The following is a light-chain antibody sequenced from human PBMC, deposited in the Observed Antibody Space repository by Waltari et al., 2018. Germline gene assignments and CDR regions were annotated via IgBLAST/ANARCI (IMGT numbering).Light chain of an antibody. V-gene: IGLV2-14*01. Sequence: QSALTQPASVSGSPGQSVTIFCAGTSNDVGGYNSVSWYQEHPGQAPRVIIYDVSDRPSGVSDRFSGYRSGNPASLTISGLQAEDEADYYCSSQSSNDVVLFGGGTKLTVL. CDR2: DVS. CDR1: SNDVGGYNS. J-gene: IGLJ2*01. CDR3: SSQSSNDVVL.